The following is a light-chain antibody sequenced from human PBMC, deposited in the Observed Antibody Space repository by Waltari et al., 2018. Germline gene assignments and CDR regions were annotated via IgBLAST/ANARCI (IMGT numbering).Light chain of an antibody. V-gene: IGLV7-43*01. Sequence: QTVVTQEPPLTVSPGGTVTLTCASNTGPVATHNFPNWFQQKPGQVPRALIYSTTYRHSWTPARFSGSLLGDKAALTLSDVQPEDEADYYCLLYFAGVQVFGGGTKLTVL. CDR1: TGPVATHNF. CDR2: STT. CDR3: LLYFAGVQV. J-gene: IGLJ3*02.